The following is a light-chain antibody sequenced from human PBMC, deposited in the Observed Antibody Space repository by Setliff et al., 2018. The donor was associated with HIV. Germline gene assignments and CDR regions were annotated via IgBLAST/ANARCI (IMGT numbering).Light chain of an antibody. V-gene: IGLV2-14*01. CDR3: TSYTSYSSVV. Sequence: QSALAQPASVSGSPGQSITTACTGTSSDVGAYNYVSWYQQHPGKAPKLMIYDVSKRPSGVSNRFSGSKSGNTASLTISGLQAEDEADYYCTSYTSYSSVVFGGGT. J-gene: IGLJ2*01. CDR2: DVS. CDR1: SSDVGAYNY.